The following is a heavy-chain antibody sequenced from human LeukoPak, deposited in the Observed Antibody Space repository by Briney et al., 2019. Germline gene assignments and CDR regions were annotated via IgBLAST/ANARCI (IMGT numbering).Heavy chain of an antibody. Sequence: ASVKVSCKASGGTFSSYAISWVRQAPGQGLEWMGWINPNSGGTNYAQKFQGRLTITMDSYITTAYMELSSLTSEDTAVYYCARVGTDVAGLDDAFDIWGHGTLVTVSS. V-gene: IGHV1-8*03. J-gene: IGHJ3*02. CDR3: ARVGTDVAGLDDAFDI. CDR1: GGTFSSYA. D-gene: IGHD6-19*01. CDR2: INPNSGGT.